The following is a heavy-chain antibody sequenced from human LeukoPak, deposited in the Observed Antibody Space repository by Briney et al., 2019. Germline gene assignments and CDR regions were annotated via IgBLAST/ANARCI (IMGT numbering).Heavy chain of an antibody. J-gene: IGHJ4*02. CDR1: GDSISSGNW. D-gene: IGHD6-19*01. V-gene: IGHV4-4*02. CDR3: ARQVDGTRYFDY. CDR2: IYHSGST. Sequence: PSETLSLTCAVSGDSISSGNWWSWVRQPPGKGLEWIGEIYHSGSTYYIPSLKSRITISRDTSKNQFSLKLTSVTAADTAVYYCARQVDGTRYFDYWGQGTLVTVSS.